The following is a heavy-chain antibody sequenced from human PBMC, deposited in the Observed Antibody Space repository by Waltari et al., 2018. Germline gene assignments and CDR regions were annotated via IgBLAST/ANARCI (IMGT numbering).Heavy chain of an antibody. J-gene: IGHJ4*02. CDR1: GGSINSSNW. D-gene: IGHD2-2*01. CDR2: IYHGGST. CDR3: ARKYCSSTSCYAPSFDY. V-gene: IGHV4-4*02. Sequence: QVQLQESGPGLVKPSGTLSLTCAVSGGSINSSNWWSWVRQPPGKGLEWIGEIYHGGSTNYNPSLKSRVTISVDKSKNQFSLKLSSVTAADTAVYYCARKYCSSTSCYAPSFDYWGQGTLVTVSS.